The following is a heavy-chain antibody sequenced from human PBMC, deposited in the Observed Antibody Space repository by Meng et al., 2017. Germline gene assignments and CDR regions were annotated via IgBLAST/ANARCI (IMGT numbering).Heavy chain of an antibody. J-gene: IGHJ4*02. Sequence: GRRVQFGAEVKKPGSSGKVSCKASGGTFSSYAISWVRQAPGQGLEWMGGIIPIFGTANYAQKFQGRVTITADKSTSTAYMELSSLRSEDTAVYYCAVTYYYDSSGYYYNFDYWGQGTLVTVSS. CDR1: GGTFSSYA. CDR2: IIPIFGTA. CDR3: AVTYYYDSSGYYYNFDY. D-gene: IGHD3-22*01. V-gene: IGHV1-69*06.